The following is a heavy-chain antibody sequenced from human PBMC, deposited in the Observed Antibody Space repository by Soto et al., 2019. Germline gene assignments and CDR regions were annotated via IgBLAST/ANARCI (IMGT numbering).Heavy chain of an antibody. D-gene: IGHD3-16*01. V-gene: IGHV3-33*01. CDR1: GFTFSSYG. CDR2: IWYDGSNK. Sequence: QVQLVESGGGVVQPGRSLRLSCAASGFTFSSYGMHWVRQAPGKGLEWVAVIWYDGSNKYYADSVKGRFPISRDNSKNTLYLQMNSLRAEDTAVYYCARGGGRLREEDGMDVWGQGTTVTVSS. CDR3: ARGGGRLREEDGMDV. J-gene: IGHJ6*02.